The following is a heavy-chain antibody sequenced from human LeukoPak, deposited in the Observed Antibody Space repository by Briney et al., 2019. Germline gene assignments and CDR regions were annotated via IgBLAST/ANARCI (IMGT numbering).Heavy chain of an antibody. D-gene: IGHD6-6*01. CDR3: AKDHSSSDYFDY. J-gene: IGHJ4*02. CDR2: IWYDGSNK. Sequence: GGSLRLSCAASGFTFSSYGMHWVRQAPGKGLEWVAVIWYDGSNKYYADSVKGRFTISRDDSKNTLYLQMNSLRAEDTAVYYCAKDHSSSDYFDYWGQGTLVTVSS. CDR1: GFTFSSYG. V-gene: IGHV3-33*06.